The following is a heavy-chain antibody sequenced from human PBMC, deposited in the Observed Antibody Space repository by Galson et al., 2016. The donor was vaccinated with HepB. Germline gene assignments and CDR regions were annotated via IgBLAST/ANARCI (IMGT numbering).Heavy chain of an antibody. CDR3: AKSGRYYGVGHFDY. Sequence: SLRLSCAASGFTFSSYGMHWVRPAPGKGLEWVAVISYDGSNKYYADSVKGRFTISRDNSKNTLYLQMNSLRAEDTAVYYCAKSGRYYGVGHFDYWGQGTLVTVSS. V-gene: IGHV3-30*18. CDR2: ISYDGSNK. CDR1: GFTFSSYG. D-gene: IGHD4-17*01. J-gene: IGHJ4*02.